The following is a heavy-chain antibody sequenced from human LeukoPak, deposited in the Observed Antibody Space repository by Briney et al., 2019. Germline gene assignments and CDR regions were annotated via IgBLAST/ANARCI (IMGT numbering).Heavy chain of an antibody. CDR3: ARASLYDWLLYNDH. CDR2: NNTYHGNP. Sequence: ASVKVFCRASGYTFTTYGINLVRQAPGQGLEGMDCNNTYHGNPNHAPKLPGRVTLTPETSTSTAYLELRRLRSDHTAVYYCARASLYDWLLYNDHWGQGTLVTVSS. D-gene: IGHD3-9*01. CDR1: GYTFTTYG. V-gene: IGHV1-18*01. J-gene: IGHJ4*02.